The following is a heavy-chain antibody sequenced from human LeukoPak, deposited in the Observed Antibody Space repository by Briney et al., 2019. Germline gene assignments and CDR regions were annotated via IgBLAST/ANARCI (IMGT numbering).Heavy chain of an antibody. CDR1: GFTFTGNS. CDR3: VRETGTIGYYMDV. D-gene: IGHD2-15*01. CDR2: IHRDGGMT. Sequence: GGSLRLXCAASGFTFTGNSVHWVRQGPGKGLVWVARIHRDGGMTRYADSVEGRFTISRDNAKNTLYLQMNSLRAEDTAIYYCVRETGTIGYYMDVWGKGTTVTVSS. V-gene: IGHV3-74*01. J-gene: IGHJ6*03.